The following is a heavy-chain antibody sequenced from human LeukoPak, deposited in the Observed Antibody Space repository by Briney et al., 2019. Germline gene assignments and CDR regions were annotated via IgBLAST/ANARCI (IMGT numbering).Heavy chain of an antibody. J-gene: IGHJ6*04. CDR2: INHSGST. Sequence: SETLSLTCAVYGGSFSGYCWSWIRQPPGKGLEWIGEINHSGSTNYNPSLKSRVTISVDTSKNQFSLKLSSVTAADTAVYYCARVGTMVRGVRYGMDVWGKGTTVTVSS. V-gene: IGHV4-34*01. D-gene: IGHD3-10*01. CDR1: GGSFSGYC. CDR3: ARVGTMVRGVRYGMDV.